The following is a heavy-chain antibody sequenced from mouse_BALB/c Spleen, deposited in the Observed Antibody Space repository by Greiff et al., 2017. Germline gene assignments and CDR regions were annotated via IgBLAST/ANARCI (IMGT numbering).Heavy chain of an antibody. CDR3: SREGLRRRAWFAY. Sequence: VQLQESGPGLVQPSQSLSITCTVSGFSLTSYGVHWVRQSPGKGLEWLGVIWSGGSTDYNAAFISRLSISKDNSKSQVFFKMNSLQANDTAIYYCSREGLRRRAWFAYWGQGTLVTVSA. D-gene: IGHD3-3*01. CDR1: GFSLTSYG. J-gene: IGHJ3*01. V-gene: IGHV2-2*02. CDR2: IWSGGST.